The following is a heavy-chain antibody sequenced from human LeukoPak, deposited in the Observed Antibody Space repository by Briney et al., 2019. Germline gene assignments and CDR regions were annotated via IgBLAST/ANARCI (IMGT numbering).Heavy chain of an antibody. CDR3: AKLPRGYCSSTSCLFDY. CDR2: ISGSGGST. J-gene: IGHJ4*02. Sequence: GGSLRLSCAASGFTFSSYAMSWVRQAPGKGLEWVSAISGSGGSTYYADSVKGRFTISRDNSKNTLYLQMNRLRAEDTAVYYCAKLPRGYCSSTSCLFDYWGQGTLVTVSS. D-gene: IGHD2-2*01. V-gene: IGHV3-23*01. CDR1: GFTFSSYA.